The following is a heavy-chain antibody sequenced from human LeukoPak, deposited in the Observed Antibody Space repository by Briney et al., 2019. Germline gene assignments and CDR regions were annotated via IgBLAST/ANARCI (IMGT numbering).Heavy chain of an antibody. Sequence: GGSLRLSCAASGFTFSSYWMSWVRQAPGKGLEWVANIKQDGNAKYYVASVKGRFTISRDNAKNSLSLQMNSLRAEDTAVYYCARGRGLDYWGQGTLVTVSS. CDR1: GFTFSSYW. CDR2: IKQDGNAK. J-gene: IGHJ4*02. CDR3: ARGRGLDY. V-gene: IGHV3-7*01.